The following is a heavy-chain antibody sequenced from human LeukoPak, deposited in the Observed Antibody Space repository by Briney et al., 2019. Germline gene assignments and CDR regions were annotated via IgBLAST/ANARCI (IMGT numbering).Heavy chain of an antibody. D-gene: IGHD3-22*01. J-gene: IGHJ1*01. CDR2: IKGETDGGTI. Sequence: PGGSLRLSCAASGFTFNNAWMSWVRQAPGKGLEWLGRIKGETDGGTIDYAAHVQGRFTISRDDSRNTLYLQMESLKIEDTAVYYCTTDRYYDNSELEFQHWGQGTLVTVSS. CDR1: GFTFNNAW. V-gene: IGHV3-15*01. CDR3: TTDRYYDNSELEFQH.